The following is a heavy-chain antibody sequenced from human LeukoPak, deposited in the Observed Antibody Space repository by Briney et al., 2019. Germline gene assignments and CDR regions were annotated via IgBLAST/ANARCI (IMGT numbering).Heavy chain of an antibody. V-gene: IGHV4-59*11. D-gene: IGHD3-16*02. CDR2: IYYSGST. Sequence: SETLSLTCTVSGGSISSHYWSWIRQPPGKGLEWIGYIYYSGSTNYNPSLKSRVTISVDTSKNQFSLKLSSVTAADTAVYYCAGTTYYDYVWGSYRFDYWGQGTLVTVSS. CDR3: AGTTYYDYVWGSYRFDY. CDR1: GGSISSHY. J-gene: IGHJ4*02.